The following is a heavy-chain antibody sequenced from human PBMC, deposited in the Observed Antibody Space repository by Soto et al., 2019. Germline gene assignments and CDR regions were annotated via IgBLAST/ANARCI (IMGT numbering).Heavy chain of an antibody. D-gene: IGHD2-15*01. V-gene: IGHV3-15*07. CDR2: IKSKTDGGTT. Sequence: GGSLRLSCAASGFTFSNAWMNWVRQAPGKGLEWVGRIKSKTDGGTTDYAAPVKGRFTISRDDSKNTLYLQMNSLKTEDTAVYYCTTGGGCSGGSCYPIYMDVWGQGTTVTVSS. CDR3: TTGGGCSGGSCYPIYMDV. J-gene: IGHJ6*02. CDR1: GFTFSNAW.